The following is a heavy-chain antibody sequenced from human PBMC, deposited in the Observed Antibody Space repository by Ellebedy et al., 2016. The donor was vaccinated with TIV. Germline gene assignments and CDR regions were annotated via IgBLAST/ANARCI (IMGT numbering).Heavy chain of an antibody. CDR1: GFTLSSYW. CDR3: ARAGRPLDY. D-gene: IGHD3-10*01. CDR2: IKQDESEK. Sequence: PGGSLRLSCAASGFTLSSYWMSWVRQATGKGLEWVANIKQDESEKYYVGSVKGRFTVSRDNAENSLYLQMNSLRADDSAVYYCARAGRPLDYWGQGTLVTVSS. J-gene: IGHJ4*02. V-gene: IGHV3-7*04.